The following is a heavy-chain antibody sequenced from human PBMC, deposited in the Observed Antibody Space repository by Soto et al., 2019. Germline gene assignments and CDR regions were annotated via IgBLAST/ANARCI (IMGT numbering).Heavy chain of an antibody. D-gene: IGHD3-9*01. CDR3: ARHVKTKEISLFDYSGRAV. CDR1: EYSFTSYW. V-gene: IGHV5-51*01. Sequence: VEPMKISCKGSEYSFTSYWIGRVSQMPGKGLEWMGIIYPGDSDTRYSPSFQGQVTISADKSNSTAYLQWSSLKASDTAMYFCARHVKTKEISLFDYSGRAVGAKGTAVTVSA. J-gene: IGHJ6*04. CDR2: IYPGDSDT.